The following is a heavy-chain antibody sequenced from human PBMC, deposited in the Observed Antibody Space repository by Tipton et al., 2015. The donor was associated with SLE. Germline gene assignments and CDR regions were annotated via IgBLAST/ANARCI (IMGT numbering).Heavy chain of an antibody. V-gene: IGHV4-61*02. CDR1: GGSIHSGSYY. CDR3: ARDVTRHFGSGSSTYYYYYGMDV. D-gene: IGHD3-10*01. J-gene: IGHJ6*01. CDR2: IYTRGST. Sequence: TLSLTCTVSGGSIHSGSYYWTWIRQPAGKGLEWIGRIYTRGSTDYNPSLKSRVTVSVDTSKNQFSLKLSSVTAADTAVYYCARDVTRHFGSGSSTYYYYYGMDVWGQGTTVTVSS.